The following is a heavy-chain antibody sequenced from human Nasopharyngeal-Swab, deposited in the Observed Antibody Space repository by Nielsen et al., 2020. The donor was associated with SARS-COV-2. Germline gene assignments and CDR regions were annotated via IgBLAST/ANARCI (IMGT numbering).Heavy chain of an antibody. D-gene: IGHD6-25*01. J-gene: IGHJ4*02. V-gene: IGHV3-9*01. CDR2: ISWNSGSI. CDR3: AKDSSASGYLDY. Sequence: GGSLRLSCAASGFTFDDYAMHWVRQAPGKGLEWVSGISWNSGSIGYADSVKGRFTISRDNAKNSLYLQMNSLRAEDAAVYYCAKDSSASGYLDYWGQGTLVTVSS. CDR1: GFTFDDYA.